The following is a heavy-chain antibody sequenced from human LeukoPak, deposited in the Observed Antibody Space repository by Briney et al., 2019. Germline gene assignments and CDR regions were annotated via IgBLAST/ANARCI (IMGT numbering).Heavy chain of an antibody. V-gene: IGHV4-4*07. Sequence: SETLSLTCTVSGDSISNYYWSWIRQPAGKGLEWIGRIYTSGSTNYNPSLKSRVTISVDTSKNQFSLKLSSVTAADTAVYYCARYKNTGGDYWGQGTLVTVSS. CDR3: ARYKNTGGDY. J-gene: IGHJ4*02. CDR1: GDSISNYY. CDR2: IYTSGST. D-gene: IGHD1-14*01.